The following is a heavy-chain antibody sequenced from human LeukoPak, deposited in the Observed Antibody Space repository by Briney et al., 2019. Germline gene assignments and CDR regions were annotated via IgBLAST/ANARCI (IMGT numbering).Heavy chain of an antibody. Sequence: GGSLRLSCAASGFTFSSYTMNWVRQAPGKGLEWVSSISSSSSYIYYADSVKGRFTISRDNAKNSLYLQMNSLGAEDTAIYYCAGAKWEPPFDYWGQGTLVTVSS. CDR3: AGAKWEPPFDY. D-gene: IGHD1-26*01. CDR2: ISSSSSYI. V-gene: IGHV3-21*01. CDR1: GFTFSSYT. J-gene: IGHJ4*02.